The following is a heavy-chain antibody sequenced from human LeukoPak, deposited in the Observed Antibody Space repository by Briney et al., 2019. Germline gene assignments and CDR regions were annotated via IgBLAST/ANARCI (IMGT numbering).Heavy chain of an antibody. D-gene: IGHD6-13*01. Sequence: SQTLSLTCAISGDNVSSNSATWNWIRQSPSRGLEWLGRTYYRSKWYNDYAVSVKSRMTIIPDTSKNQFSLQLDSVTPDDTALYYCAGDRGVGAAVFFDYWGLGTLVTVSS. V-gene: IGHV6-1*01. CDR1: GDNVSSNSAT. J-gene: IGHJ4*02. CDR2: TYYRSKWYN. CDR3: AGDRGVGAAVFFDY.